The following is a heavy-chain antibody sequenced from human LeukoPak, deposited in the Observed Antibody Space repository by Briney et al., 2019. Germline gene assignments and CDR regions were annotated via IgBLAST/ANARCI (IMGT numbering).Heavy chain of an antibody. D-gene: IGHD4-17*01. CDR1: GYTFTSYA. Sequence: ASVKVSCKASGYTFTSYAMHWVRQAPGQRLEWMGWINAGNGNTKYSQEFQGRVTITRDTSASTAHMELSSLRSEDMAVYYCARADYGACMDYWGQGTLVTVSS. J-gene: IGHJ4*02. CDR2: INAGNGNT. V-gene: IGHV1-3*03. CDR3: ARADYGACMDY.